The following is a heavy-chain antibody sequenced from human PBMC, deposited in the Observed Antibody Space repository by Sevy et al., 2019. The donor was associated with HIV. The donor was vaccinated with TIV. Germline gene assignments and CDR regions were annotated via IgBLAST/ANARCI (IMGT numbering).Heavy chain of an antibody. J-gene: IGHJ4*02. CDR2: IRTTASGGTT. CDR1: GFTFDDYA. Sequence: GGSLRLSCTTSGFTFDDYAMGWFRQAPGKGLEWVGFIRTTASGGTTDYAASVKGTFIISRDDSKSIAYLQMHSLKTEDTAVYYCTRSFSVTWYPHYWGQGTLVTVSS. D-gene: IGHD6-13*01. CDR3: TRSFSVTWYPHY. V-gene: IGHV3-49*03.